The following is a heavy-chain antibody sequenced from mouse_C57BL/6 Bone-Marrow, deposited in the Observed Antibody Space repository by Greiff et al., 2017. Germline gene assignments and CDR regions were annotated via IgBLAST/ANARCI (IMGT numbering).Heavy chain of an antibody. CDR2: IDPSDSYT. Sequence: QVQLQQPGAELVKPGASVKLSCKASGYTFTSYWMQWVKQRPGQGLEWIGEIDPSDSYTTYNQKFKGKATLTVDTSSSTAYMQLSSLTSEDSAVDYCARDHSNYGSWFAYWGQGTLVTVSA. V-gene: IGHV1-50*01. CDR3: ARDHSNYGSWFAY. J-gene: IGHJ3*01. D-gene: IGHD2-5*01. CDR1: GYTFTSYW.